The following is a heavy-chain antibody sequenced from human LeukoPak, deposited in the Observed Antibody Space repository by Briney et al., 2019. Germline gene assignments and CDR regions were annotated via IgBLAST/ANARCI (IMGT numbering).Heavy chain of an antibody. Sequence: GGSLRLSCAASGLTLSSYAMSWVRQAPGKGLEWVSSISDSGGSTYYADSVKGRFTISRDNSNNTLYLQMNSLRAEDTAVYYCAKRDTANWGQGTLVTVSS. CDR1: GLTLSSYA. CDR2: ISDSGGST. CDR3: AKRDTAN. D-gene: IGHD5-18*01. V-gene: IGHV3-23*01. J-gene: IGHJ4*02.